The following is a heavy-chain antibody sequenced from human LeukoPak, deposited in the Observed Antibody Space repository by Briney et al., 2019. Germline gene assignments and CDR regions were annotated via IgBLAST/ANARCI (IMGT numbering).Heavy chain of an antibody. Sequence: GASVKVSCKASGYTFTSYGISWVRQAPGQGLEWMGWISAYNGNTNYAQKLQGRVTMTTDTSTSTAYMELRSLRSEDTAVYYCASRYYGSGTEIPGLNYFDYWGQGTLVTVSS. J-gene: IGHJ4*02. V-gene: IGHV1-18*01. CDR1: GYTFTSYG. CDR3: ASRYYGSGTEIPGLNYFDY. D-gene: IGHD3-10*01. CDR2: ISAYNGNT.